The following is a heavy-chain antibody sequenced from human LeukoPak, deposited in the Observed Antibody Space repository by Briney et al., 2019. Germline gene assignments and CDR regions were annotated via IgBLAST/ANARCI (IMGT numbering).Heavy chain of an antibody. CDR2: ITGSGGST. Sequence: GGSLRLSCAASGFTFKSYGMTWVRQVPGKGLEWVSSITGSGGSTKYADSVDGRFTISRDNSKNTLSLQMTGLRAEDTAIYYCARKVAVAMDLDYWGQGTLVTVSS. J-gene: IGHJ4*02. V-gene: IGHV3-23*01. D-gene: IGHD6-19*01. CDR3: ARKVAVAMDLDY. CDR1: GFTFKSYG.